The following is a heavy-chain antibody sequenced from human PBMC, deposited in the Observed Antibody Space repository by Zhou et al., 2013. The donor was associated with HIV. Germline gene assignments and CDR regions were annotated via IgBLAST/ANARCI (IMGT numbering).Heavy chain of an antibody. J-gene: IGHJ4*02. Sequence: QIQLLQSGADVKKPGASVTVSCQASGYTFTSYFIHWVRQAPGQGLEWLGWIRPNNGATKSAQKFLGRVTMTRDASINTAYLALSGLFSNDTAVYYCVRYGDYSPFDYWGQGALVTVTS. D-gene: IGHD2-21*02. V-gene: IGHV1-2*02. CDR1: GYTFTSYF. CDR2: IRPNNGAT. CDR3: VRYGDYSPFDY.